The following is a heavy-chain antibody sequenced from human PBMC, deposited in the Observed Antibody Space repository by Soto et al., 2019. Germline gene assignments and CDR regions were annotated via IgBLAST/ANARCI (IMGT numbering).Heavy chain of an antibody. V-gene: IGHV5-51*03. J-gene: IGHJ4*02. CDR2: IYPCDSDT. D-gene: IGHD5-18*01. Sequence: EVQLVQSGAEVKKPGESLKISCKGSGYIFTNYWIGWVRQMPGKGLEWMGIIYPCDSDTRYSPSFQGQVTISADKSISTAYLQWGSLKASDTAMYYCARVGYSYERPPSAPFDYWGQGTLVTVSS. CDR3: ARVGYSYERPPSAPFDY. CDR1: GYIFTNYW.